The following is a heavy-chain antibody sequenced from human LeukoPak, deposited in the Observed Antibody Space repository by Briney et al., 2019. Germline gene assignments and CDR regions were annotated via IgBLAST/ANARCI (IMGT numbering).Heavy chain of an antibody. CDR3: ARRCSSTSCLQY. Sequence: GGSLRLSCAASGFTFSSYEMNWVRQAPGKGLEWASYISSSGSTIYYADSVKGRFTISRDNAKNLVYLQMNSLRAEDSAVYYCARRCSSTSCLQYWGQGTLVTVSS. CDR2: ISSSGSTI. J-gene: IGHJ4*02. V-gene: IGHV3-48*03. D-gene: IGHD2-2*01. CDR1: GFTFSSYE.